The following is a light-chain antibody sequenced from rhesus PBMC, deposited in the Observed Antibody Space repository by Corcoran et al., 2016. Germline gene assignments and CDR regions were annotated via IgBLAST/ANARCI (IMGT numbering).Light chain of an antibody. Sequence: DIQMTQSPSSLSASVGDRVTTTCQASQGISSWLAWYQQKPGKAPKLLIYAAASLQRGVPSRLTGTGTGTDFTLTISILQPEDFATYYCQQHHSYPLTFGRGTKVEIK. CDR2: AAA. CDR3: QQHHSYPLT. CDR1: QGISSW. V-gene: IGKV1-33*02. J-gene: IGKJ4*01.